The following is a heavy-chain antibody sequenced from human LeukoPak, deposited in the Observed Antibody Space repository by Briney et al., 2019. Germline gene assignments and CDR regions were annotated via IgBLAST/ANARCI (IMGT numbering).Heavy chain of an antibody. CDR1: GGSISSYY. CDR3: ARGSPLDFDS. Sequence: SETLSLTCTVSGGSISSYYWSWIRQPPGKGLEWTGYIYYSGSTNYNPSLESRVTISVDTSKNQFSLKLSSVTAADTAVYYCARGSPLDFDSWGQGTLVTVSS. V-gene: IGHV4-59*01. J-gene: IGHJ5*01. CDR2: IYYSGST.